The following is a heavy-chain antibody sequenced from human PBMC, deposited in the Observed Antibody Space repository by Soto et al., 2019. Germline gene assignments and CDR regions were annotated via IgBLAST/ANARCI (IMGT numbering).Heavy chain of an antibody. V-gene: IGHV3-30*18. CDR2: ISNDGKSE. CDR3: AKTITTVGVSSTGRGALLDN. Sequence: QVQLVESGGGVVQPGRSLRLSCAASGFSFSAFGMHWVRQAPGKGLEWIAVISNDGKSEHYADSVKGRFTISRDNSENTCYLQMNSLSVEDTAVYYCAKTITTVGVSSTGRGALLDNWGQGILVSVSS. D-gene: IGHD3-3*01. CDR1: GFSFSAFG. J-gene: IGHJ4*02.